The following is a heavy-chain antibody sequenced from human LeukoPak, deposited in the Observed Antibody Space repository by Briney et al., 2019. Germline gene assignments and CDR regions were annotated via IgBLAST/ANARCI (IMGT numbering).Heavy chain of an antibody. V-gene: IGHV3-30*18. CDR2: ISYDGSNK. J-gene: IGHJ6*03. CDR3: AKDGSLAIYYYYYYMDV. Sequence: GRSLRLSCAASGFTFSSYGMHWVRQAPGKGLEWVAVISYDGSNKYYADSVKGRFTISRDNSKNTLYLQMNSLRAEDTAVYYCAKDGSLAIYYYYYYMDVWGKGTTVPVS. CDR1: GFTFSSYG.